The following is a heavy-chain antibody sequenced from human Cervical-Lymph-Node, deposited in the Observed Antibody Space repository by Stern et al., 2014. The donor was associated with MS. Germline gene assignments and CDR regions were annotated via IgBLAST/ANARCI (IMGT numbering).Heavy chain of an antibody. V-gene: IGHV3-30*03. CDR3: SRHSRTGWFDP. CDR2: ISSGGNNK. CDR1: GLNFSSSG. J-gene: IGHJ5*02. Sequence: MQLAESGGGVVQPGESLRLSCVSSGLNFSSSGMHWVRQAPRKGLERVAVISSGGNNKHYADSVKGRFTISRDNSKSTLYLQMNSLRPEDTAVYYCSRHSRTGWFDPWGRGTLVTVSS. D-gene: IGHD7-27*01.